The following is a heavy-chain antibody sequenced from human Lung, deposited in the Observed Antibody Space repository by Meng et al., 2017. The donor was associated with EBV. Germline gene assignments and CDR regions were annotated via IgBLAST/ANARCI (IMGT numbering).Heavy chain of an antibody. CDR1: GVSTISNSR. J-gene: IGHJ4*02. D-gene: IGHD1-26*01. V-gene: IGHV4-4*02. CDR2: IDDSGST. CDR3: ARGKQDAWELLAY. Sequence: AQWHASVPRWVKSAGPLALTCGACGVSTISNSRWTWVRQPPGKGLEWIGDIDDSGSTNYNPSHNSRISISLDKSKNHFSLKVNSETAADTAVYYCARGKQDAWELLAYWGQGALVTVSS.